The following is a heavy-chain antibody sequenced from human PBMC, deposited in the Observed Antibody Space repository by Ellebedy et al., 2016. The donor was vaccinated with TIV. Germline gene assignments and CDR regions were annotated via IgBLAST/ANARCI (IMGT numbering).Heavy chain of an antibody. V-gene: IGHV5-51*01. Sequence: GESLKISCKGSGYSFTSHWIGWVRQMPGKGLEWMAFIYPGDSETRYSPSAGQVTISADKSISTAYLQWSSLKASDTAMYYCVKHDGSSSLDYWGQGTLVTVSS. D-gene: IGHD2-2*01. CDR3: VKHDGSSSLDY. CDR1: GYSFTSHW. CDR2: IYPGDSET. J-gene: IGHJ4*02.